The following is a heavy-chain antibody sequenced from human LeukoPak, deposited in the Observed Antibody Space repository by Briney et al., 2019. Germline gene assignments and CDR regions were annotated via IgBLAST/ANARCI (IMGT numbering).Heavy chain of an antibody. D-gene: IGHD1-1*01. CDR2: IRSKANSYAT. J-gene: IGHJ4*02. V-gene: IGHV3-73*01. CDR1: GFTFSGSA. CDR3: AKSKQLAPWDY. Sequence: GGSLRLSCAASGFTFSGSAMHWVRQASGKGLEWVGRIRSKANSYATAYAASVKGRFTISRDDSKNTAYLQMNSLKTEDTAVYYCAKSKQLAPWDYWGQGTLVMVSS.